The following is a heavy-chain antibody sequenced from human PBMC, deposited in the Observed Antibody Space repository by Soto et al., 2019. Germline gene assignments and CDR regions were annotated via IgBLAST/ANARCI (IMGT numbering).Heavy chain of an antibody. CDR3: ARETYDFWSGQDSGWFDP. D-gene: IGHD3-3*01. V-gene: IGHV4-39*07. J-gene: IGHJ5*02. CDR1: GGPISSSAYY. CDR2: IFYSGST. Sequence: SETLSLTCSVSGGPISSSAYYWGWVRQPPWKGLEWVGNIFYSGSTYYNPSLKSRVTISVDRSKNQFSLKLSSVTAADTAVYYCARETYDFWSGQDSGWFDPWGQGTLVTV.